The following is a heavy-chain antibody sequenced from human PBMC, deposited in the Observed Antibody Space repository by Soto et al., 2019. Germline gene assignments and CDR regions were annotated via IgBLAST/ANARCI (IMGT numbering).Heavy chain of an antibody. D-gene: IGHD3-3*01. Sequence: QVQVVESGGGVVQPGRSLRLSCTASGFTFSSFGMHWVRQAPGKGLEWVSLIWYDGSKKSYGDSVKGRFTISRDNSRNTVYLQMNSLRADGTAVYYCARDASYYSLWSGYYPSRNGMDVWGQGTKVTVSS. J-gene: IGHJ6*02. CDR2: IWYDGSKK. V-gene: IGHV3-33*01. CDR3: ARDASYYSLWSGYYPSRNGMDV. CDR1: GFTFSSFG.